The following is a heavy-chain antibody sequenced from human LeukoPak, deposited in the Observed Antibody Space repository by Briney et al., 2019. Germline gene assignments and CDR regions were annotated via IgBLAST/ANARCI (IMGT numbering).Heavy chain of an antibody. J-gene: IGHJ6*02. V-gene: IGHV4-59*08. CDR1: GGSISSYY. D-gene: IGHD6-13*01. Sequence: SETLSLTCPVSGGSISSYYWSWIRQPPGKGREWIGYIYYSGSTHKNPSLKSRVTISVDTSKNQFSLKLSSVTAADTAVYYCARLAPPGSSSWYGYYYYGMDVWGQGTTVTVSS. CDR3: ARLAPPGSSSWYGYYYYGMDV. CDR2: IYYSGST.